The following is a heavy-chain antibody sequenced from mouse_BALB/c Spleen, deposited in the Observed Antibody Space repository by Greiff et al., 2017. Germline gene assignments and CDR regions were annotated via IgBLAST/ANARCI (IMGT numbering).Heavy chain of an antibody. CDR2: IYPGDGDT. J-gene: IGHJ3*01. Sequence: QVQLQQSGPELVKPGASVKISCKASGYAFSSSWMNWVKQRPGQGLEWIGRIYPGDGDTNYNGKFKGKATLTADKSSSTAYMQLSSLTSVDSAVYFCARFGMVTRFAYWGQGTLVTVSA. CDR1: GYAFSSSW. V-gene: IGHV1-82*01. D-gene: IGHD2-3*01. CDR3: ARFGMVTRFAY.